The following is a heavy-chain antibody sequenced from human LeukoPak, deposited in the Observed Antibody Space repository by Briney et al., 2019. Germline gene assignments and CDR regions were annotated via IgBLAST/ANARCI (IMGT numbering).Heavy chain of an antibody. J-gene: IGHJ5*02. CDR2: IKQDGSEK. V-gene: IGHV3-7*03. D-gene: IGHD4-17*01. Sequence: PGGSLRLSCAASGFTFSSYGMNWVRQAPGKGLEWVADIKQDGSEKYYVDSVKGRFTISRDNAKNSLYLQMNSLRAEDTAVYDCARAPPYGDYDHGGEGTLVTVSS. CDR1: GFTFSSYG. CDR3: ARAPPYGDYDH.